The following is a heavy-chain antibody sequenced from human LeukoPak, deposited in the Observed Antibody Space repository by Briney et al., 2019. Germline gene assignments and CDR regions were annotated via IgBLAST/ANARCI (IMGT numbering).Heavy chain of an antibody. CDR3: ARGRHCSGGSCYSAGY. J-gene: IGHJ4*02. CDR2: ISSSSSYI. V-gene: IGHV3-21*01. D-gene: IGHD2-15*01. Sequence: GGSLRLSCAASGFTFSSYSMNWVRQAPGKGLEWVSSISSSSSYIYYADSVKGRFTTSRDNAKNSLYLQMNSLRAEDTAVYYCARGRHCSGGSCYSAGYWGQGTLVTVSS. CDR1: GFTFSSYS.